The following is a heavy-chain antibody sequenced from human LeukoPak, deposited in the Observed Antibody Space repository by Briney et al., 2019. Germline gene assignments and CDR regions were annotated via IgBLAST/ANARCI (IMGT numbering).Heavy chain of an antibody. CDR3: AKGGSGYEWLFDY. CDR2: ISYDGSNK. V-gene: IGHV3-30*18. Sequence: GGSLRLSCAASGFTFSSYGMHWVRQAPGKGLEWVAVISYDGSNKYYADSVKGRFTISRDNSKNTLYLQMNSLRAEDTAVYYCAKGGSGYEWLFDYWGQGTLVTVSS. CDR1: GFTFSSYG. J-gene: IGHJ4*02. D-gene: IGHD5-12*01.